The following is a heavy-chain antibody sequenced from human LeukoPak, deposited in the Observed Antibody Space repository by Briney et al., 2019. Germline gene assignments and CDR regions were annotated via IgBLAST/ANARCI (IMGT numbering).Heavy chain of an antibody. D-gene: IGHD2-2*01. CDR1: GYTFTGYY. CDR2: INPNSGGT. J-gene: IGHJ5*02. V-gene: IGHV1-2*02. CDR3: ARSIVVVPAAIHNWFDP. Sequence: ASVKLSCKASGYTFTGYYMHWVRHAPGQGLEWMGWINPNSGGTNYAQKFQGRVTMTRDTSISTAYMELSRLRSDDTAVYYCARSIVVVPAAIHNWFDPWGQGTLVTVSS.